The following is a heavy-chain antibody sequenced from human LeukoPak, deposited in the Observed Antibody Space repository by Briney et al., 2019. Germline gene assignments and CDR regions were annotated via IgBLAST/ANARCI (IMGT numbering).Heavy chain of an antibody. Sequence: SETLSLTCTVSGGSTSSYYWSWIRQPPGKGLEWIGYIYYSGSTNYNPSLKSRVTISVDTSKNQFSLKLSSVTAADTAVYYCAREPRGYSYGYVEGAFDIWGQGTMVTVSS. V-gene: IGHV4-59*01. D-gene: IGHD5-18*01. J-gene: IGHJ3*02. CDR2: IYYSGST. CDR1: GGSTSSYY. CDR3: AREPRGYSYGYVEGAFDI.